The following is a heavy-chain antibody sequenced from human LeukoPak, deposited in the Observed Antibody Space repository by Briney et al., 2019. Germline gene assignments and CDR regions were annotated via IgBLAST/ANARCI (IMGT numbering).Heavy chain of an antibody. CDR1: GFTFSTYA. CDR3: VKDRPNYYGSEGRYYRQNGDS. CDR2: ISGRGELT. Sequence: PGGSLGLSCGASGFTFSTYAMSWVRQPPGKGLEWVASISGRGELTYYTDSVRGRFTISRDNSRSTLYLQMNFLRTDDTAVYYCVKDRPNYYGSEGRYYRQNGDSWGQGTPVTVSS. D-gene: IGHD3-22*01. V-gene: IGHV3-23*01. J-gene: IGHJ5*01.